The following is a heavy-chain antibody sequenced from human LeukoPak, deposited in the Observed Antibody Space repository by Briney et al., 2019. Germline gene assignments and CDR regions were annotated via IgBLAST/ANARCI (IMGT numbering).Heavy chain of an antibody. V-gene: IGHV1-2*06. CDR2: INPNSGGT. D-gene: IGHD6-13*01. CDR3: AREGGIAAAGNAFDI. Sequence: ASVKVSCKASGYTFTGYYMHWVRQAPGQGLEWIGRINPNSGGTNYAQKFQGRVTMTRDTSISTAYMELSRLRSDDTAVYYCAREGGIAAAGNAFDIWGQGTMVTVSS. CDR1: GYTFTGYY. J-gene: IGHJ3*02.